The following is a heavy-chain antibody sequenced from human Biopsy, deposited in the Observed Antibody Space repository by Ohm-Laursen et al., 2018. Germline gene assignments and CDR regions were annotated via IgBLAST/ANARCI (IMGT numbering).Heavy chain of an antibody. D-gene: IGHD3-3*01. CDR2: IKEDGSEK. J-gene: IGHJ6*02. CDR3: AREETYYALWSDSETLYGMDV. Sequence: GSLRLSCTASGFTFSSYWMSWVRQARGKGLEWVANIKEDGSEKHYVDSVKGRFTISRDNAKNSLFLQMNSLRAEDTAVYYCAREETYYALWSDSETLYGMDVWGQGTTVTVSS. V-gene: IGHV3-7*01. CDR1: GFTFSSYW.